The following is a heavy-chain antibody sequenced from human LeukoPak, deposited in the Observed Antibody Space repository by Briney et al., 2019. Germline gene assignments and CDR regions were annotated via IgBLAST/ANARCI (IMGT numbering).Heavy chain of an antibody. Sequence: GGSLRLSCAASGFTFNTYEMNWVRQAPGRGLEWVSYISNSGTTVYYADSVKGRFTISRDNAKNSLYLQIHSLRAEDTAVYYCARGGGSYPFFDYWGQGTLVTVSS. J-gene: IGHJ4*02. V-gene: IGHV3-48*03. CDR2: ISNSGTTV. D-gene: IGHD1-26*01. CDR3: ARGGGSYPFFDY. CDR1: GFTFNTYE.